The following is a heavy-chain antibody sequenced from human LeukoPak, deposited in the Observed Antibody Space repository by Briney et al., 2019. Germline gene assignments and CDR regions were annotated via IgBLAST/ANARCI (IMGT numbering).Heavy chain of an antibody. CDR3: AKRITEAAGIYFDS. J-gene: IGHJ4*02. Sequence: GGSLRLSCAGSGFSFSSFAMTWVRQAPGKGLEGVSTIYGGGTNTFYADSVKGRFTISRDDSKNMQFLEMDSLRPEDMAVYFCAKRITEAAGIYFDSWGQGTLVTVSS. V-gene: IGHV3-23*01. D-gene: IGHD6-19*01. CDR2: IYGGGTNT. CDR1: GFSFSSFA.